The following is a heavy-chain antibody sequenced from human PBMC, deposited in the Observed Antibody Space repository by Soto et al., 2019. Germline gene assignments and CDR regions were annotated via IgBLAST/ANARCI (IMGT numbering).Heavy chain of an antibody. V-gene: IGHV1-69*13. Sequence: SVKVSCKASGGTFSREAISWVRQASGQWLEWMGGIIPMFGTANYAQKFQGRVTITADESTSTAYMELSSLRSEDTAVYYCARESGSYYPDYYYYGMDVWGQGTTVLVSS. CDR3: ARESGSYYPDYYYYGMDV. D-gene: IGHD1-26*01. CDR1: GGTFSREA. J-gene: IGHJ6*02. CDR2: IIPMFGTA.